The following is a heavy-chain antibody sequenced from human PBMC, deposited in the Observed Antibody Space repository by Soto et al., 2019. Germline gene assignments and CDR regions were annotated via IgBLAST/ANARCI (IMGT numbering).Heavy chain of an antibody. CDR2: IYQSGST. D-gene: IGHD3-16*01. CDR1: SGSISSSYW. Sequence: SETLSLTCTVPSGSISSSYWWSWVRQPAGKGLEWIGEIYQSGSTKYNPSVKSRVTISVDKSKNQFSLKMSSVTAADTAVYYCASMKATLPCEYWGQGTLVTVSS. CDR3: ASMKATLPCEY. V-gene: IGHV4-4*02. J-gene: IGHJ4*02.